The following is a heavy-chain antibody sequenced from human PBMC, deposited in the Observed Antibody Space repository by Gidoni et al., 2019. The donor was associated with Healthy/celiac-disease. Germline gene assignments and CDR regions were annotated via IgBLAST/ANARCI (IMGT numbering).Heavy chain of an antibody. Sequence: EVQLVESGGGLVQPGGSLRLSCAASGFTFSRYEMNWVRQAPGKGLEWVSYISSSGSTIYYADSVKGRFTISRDNAKNSLYLQMNSLRAEDTAVYYCARADITYYDILTGYWALDYWGQGTLVTVSS. CDR1: GFTFSRYE. V-gene: IGHV3-48*03. D-gene: IGHD3-9*01. J-gene: IGHJ4*02. CDR3: ARADITYYDILTGYWALDY. CDR2: ISSSGSTI.